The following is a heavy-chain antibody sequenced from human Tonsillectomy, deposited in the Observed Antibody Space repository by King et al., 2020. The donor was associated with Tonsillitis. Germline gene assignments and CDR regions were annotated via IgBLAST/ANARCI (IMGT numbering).Heavy chain of an antibody. D-gene: IGHD6-6*01. CDR3: AKSRYYYYGMDV. Sequence: VQLVESGGGVVQPGRSLRLSCAASGFTFSSYGMHWVRQAPGKGLEWVAVISYDGSNKYYADSVKGRFTISRDNSKNTLYLQMNSLRAEDTAVYYCAKSRYYYYGMDVWGQGTTVTVSS. CDR1: GFTFSSYG. CDR2: ISYDGSNK. J-gene: IGHJ6*02. V-gene: IGHV3-30*18.